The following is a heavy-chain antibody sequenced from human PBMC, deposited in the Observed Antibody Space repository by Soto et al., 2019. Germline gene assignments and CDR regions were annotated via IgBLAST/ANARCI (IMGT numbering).Heavy chain of an antibody. CDR1: GGTFSSYA. J-gene: IGHJ4*02. CDR2: IIPIFGTA. D-gene: IGHD3-22*01. V-gene: IGHV1-69*13. CDR3: ATSSYYYDSSGYYHGSSHFDY. Sequence: ASVKVSCKASGGTFSSYAISWVRQAPGQGLEWMGGIIPIFGTANYAQKFQGRVTITADESTSTAYMELSSLRSEDTAVYYCATSSYYYDSSGYYHGSSHFDYWGQGTLVTVSS.